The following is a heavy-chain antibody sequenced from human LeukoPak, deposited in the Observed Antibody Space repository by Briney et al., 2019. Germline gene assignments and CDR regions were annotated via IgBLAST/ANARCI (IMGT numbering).Heavy chain of an antibody. CDR3: ARDKAVTTELTQYFQH. J-gene: IGHJ1*01. Sequence: GASVKVCCKTSGYTFTNYGVSWVRQAPGQGLEWMGWISAYNGYTNYAQKLQVRVTMTTDTSTSTAYMELRSLTSDDTAVYYCARDKAVTTELTQYFQHWGQGTLVTVSS. D-gene: IGHD4-11*01. CDR2: ISAYNGYT. V-gene: IGHV1-18*01. CDR1: GYTFTNYG.